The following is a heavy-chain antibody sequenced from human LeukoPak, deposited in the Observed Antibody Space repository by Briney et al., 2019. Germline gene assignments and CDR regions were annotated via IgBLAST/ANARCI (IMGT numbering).Heavy chain of an antibody. V-gene: IGHV3-74*03. D-gene: IGHD4-11*01. CDR3: AREKGSSNYDS. CDR2: INGDGSST. J-gene: IGHJ5*01. CDR1: GSTFNTYW. Sequence: GGSLRLSRAASGSTFNTYWIHWVRQVPGKGLVWVSRINGDGSSTAYADSVKGRFTISRDNAKNTLYLQMNSLRAEDTAVYYCAREKGSSNYDSWGQGTLVTVSS.